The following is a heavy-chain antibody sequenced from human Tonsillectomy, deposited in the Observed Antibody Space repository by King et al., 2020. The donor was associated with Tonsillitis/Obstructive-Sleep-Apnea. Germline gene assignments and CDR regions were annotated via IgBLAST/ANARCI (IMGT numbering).Heavy chain of an antibody. Sequence: QLQESGPGLVKPSETLSLTCTVSGGSISSYYWSWIRQPPGKGLEWIGYIYYSGSTNYNPSLKSRVTISVDTSKNQFSLKLSSVTAADTAVYYCARGAYCGGDCYWVYDWFDPWGQGTLVTVSS. CDR1: GGSISSYY. J-gene: IGHJ5*02. CDR3: ARGAYCGGDCYWVYDWFDP. D-gene: IGHD2-21*01. CDR2: IYYSGST. V-gene: IGHV4-59*08.